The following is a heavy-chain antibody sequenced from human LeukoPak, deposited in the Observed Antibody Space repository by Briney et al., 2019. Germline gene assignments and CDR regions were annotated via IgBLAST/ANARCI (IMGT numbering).Heavy chain of an antibody. CDR2: ISGSGGST. J-gene: IGHJ4*02. D-gene: IGHD2-2*02. CDR3: ANHRVGYCSSTSCYRSGNQFDY. CDR1: GFTFSSYA. Sequence: GGSLRPSCAASGFTFSSYAMSWVRQAPGKGLEWVSAISGSGGSTYYADSVKGRFTISRDNSKNTLYLQMNSLRAEDTAVYYCANHRVGYCSSTSCYRSGNQFDYWGQGTLVTVSS. V-gene: IGHV3-23*01.